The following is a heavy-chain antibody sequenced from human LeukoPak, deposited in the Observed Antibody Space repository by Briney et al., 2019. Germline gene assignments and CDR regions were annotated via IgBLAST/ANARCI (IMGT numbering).Heavy chain of an antibody. V-gene: IGHV4-34*01. D-gene: IGHD2-2*01. CDR2: INHSGST. CDR1: GGSFSGYY. Sequence: SETLSLTCAVYGGSFSGYYWSWIRQPPGKGLEWIGEINHSGSTNYNPSLKSRVTISVDTSKNQFSLKLSSVTAADTAVYYCARTSSTSRGGGYYFDYWGQGTLVTVSS. J-gene: IGHJ4*02. CDR3: ARTSSTSRGGGYYFDY.